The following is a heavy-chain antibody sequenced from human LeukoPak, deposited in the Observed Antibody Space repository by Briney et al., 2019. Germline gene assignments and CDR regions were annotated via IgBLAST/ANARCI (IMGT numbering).Heavy chain of an antibody. J-gene: IGHJ4*02. CDR1: GYTFTSYA. D-gene: IGHD6-19*01. CDR3: ARGGGGPGYSSGWLYYFDY. CDR2: INTNTGNP. V-gene: IGHV7-4-1*02. Sequence: ASVKVSCKASGYTFTSYAMNWVRQAPGQGLEWMGWINTNTGNPTYAQGFTGRFVFSLDTSVSTAYLQISSLKAEDTAVYYCARGGGGPGYSSGWLYYFDYWGQGTLVTVSS.